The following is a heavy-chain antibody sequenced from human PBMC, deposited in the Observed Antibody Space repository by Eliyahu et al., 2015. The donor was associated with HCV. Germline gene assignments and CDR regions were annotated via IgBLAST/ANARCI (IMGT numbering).Heavy chain of an antibody. V-gene: IGHV4-39*01. Sequence: QLQLQESGPGLXKPSETLSLTCTVSGGSXSSSXYYWXWXRQPPGKGLEXIGSIYYSGSTYYNPSLKSRVTISVDTSKXQFSLKLSSVTAADTAVYYCARHGAETIFGVVIRSVYSFDYWGQGTLVTVSS. J-gene: IGHJ4*02. CDR1: GGSXSSSXYY. CDR2: IYYSGST. CDR3: ARHGAETIFGVVIRSVYSFDY. D-gene: IGHD3-3*01.